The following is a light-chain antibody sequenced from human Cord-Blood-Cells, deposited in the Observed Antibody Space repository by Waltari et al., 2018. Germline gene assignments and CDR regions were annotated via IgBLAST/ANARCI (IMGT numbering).Light chain of an antibody. Sequence: QSALTQPASVSGSPGQSITISCTGTSSDVGGYNYVSWYQQHPGKAPKLMIYDVSKRPSGVSNRFSGSKSGNTASLTISGLRAEDEADYYCSSYTSSSTFEWVFGGGTKLTVL. CDR1: SSDVGGYNY. V-gene: IGLV2-14*01. J-gene: IGLJ3*02. CDR2: DVS. CDR3: SSYTSSSTFEWV.